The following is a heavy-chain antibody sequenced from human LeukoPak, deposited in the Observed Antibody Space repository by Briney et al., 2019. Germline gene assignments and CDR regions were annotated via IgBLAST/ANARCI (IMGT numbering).Heavy chain of an antibody. CDR2: INPNSGGS. V-gene: IGHV1-2*02. J-gene: IGHJ4*02. Sequence: ASVKVSCKASGYSFTGYYIHWVRQSPGQGPEWMGWINPNSGGSKYAQKFQGRITLTRDTSISTAYMELTSLRSDDTAVYYCARVSSQGGAVAVYYFDYWGQGTLVTVSS. D-gene: IGHD6-19*01. CDR1: GYSFTGYY. CDR3: ARVSSQGGAVAVYYFDY.